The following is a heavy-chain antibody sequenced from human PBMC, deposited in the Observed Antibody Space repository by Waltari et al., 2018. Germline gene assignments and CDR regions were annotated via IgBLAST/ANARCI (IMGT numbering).Heavy chain of an antibody. J-gene: IGHJ4*02. CDR3: ARTGSQVAASDY. Sequence: QVQLVESGGGVVQPGRSLRLSCAASGFTFSSYGMHWVRQAPGKGLEGVAVIWYDGSNKYDADSVKGRFTISRDNSKNTLYLQMNSLRAEDTAVYYCARTGSQVAASDYWGQGTLVTVSS. CDR1: GFTFSSYG. D-gene: IGHD6-19*01. V-gene: IGHV3-33*01. CDR2: IWYDGSNK.